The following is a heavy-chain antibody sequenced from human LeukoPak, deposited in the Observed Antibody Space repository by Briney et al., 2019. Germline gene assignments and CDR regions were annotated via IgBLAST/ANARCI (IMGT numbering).Heavy chain of an antibody. Sequence: SETLSLTCTVSGGSISSYYWSWIRQPPGKGLEWIGYIYTSGSTNYNPSLKSRVTISVDTSKNQSSLKLSSVTAADTAVYYCARHRIVGATGLFDPWGQGTLVTVSS. CDR2: IYTSGST. CDR1: GGSISSYY. J-gene: IGHJ5*02. V-gene: IGHV4-4*09. CDR3: ARHRIVGATGLFDP. D-gene: IGHD1-26*01.